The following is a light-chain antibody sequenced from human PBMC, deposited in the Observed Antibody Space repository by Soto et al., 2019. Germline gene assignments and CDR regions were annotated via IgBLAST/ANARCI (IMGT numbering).Light chain of an antibody. CDR2: PAP. V-gene: IGKV1-6*01. CDR1: QGSRNA. J-gene: IGKJ1*01. CDR3: RQNYNYPWT. Sequence: AIQMTQSPSSLSASVGDRVSITCRASQGSRNALGWYHQKPGKAPKPMIYPAPSLQSGVPSRFSGSGAGTDLSFAFSNVQPEDFATYYCRQNYNYPWTFGQGAQVEIK.